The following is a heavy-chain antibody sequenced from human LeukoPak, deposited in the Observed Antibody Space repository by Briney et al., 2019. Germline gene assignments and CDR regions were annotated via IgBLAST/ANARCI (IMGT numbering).Heavy chain of an antibody. J-gene: IGHJ4*02. CDR1: GFTVSSNH. D-gene: IGHD3-22*01. CDR2: IYSGGVT. V-gene: IGHV3-53*01. CDR3: AREPQQDSRGYYYEENFDY. Sequence: GGSLRLSCAASGFTVSSNHMNWVRQAPGKGLEWVSVIYSGGVTYYADSVRGRFTISRDNSKNTLYLQMNSLRAEDTAVYYCAREPQQDSRGYYYEENFDYWGQGALVTVSS.